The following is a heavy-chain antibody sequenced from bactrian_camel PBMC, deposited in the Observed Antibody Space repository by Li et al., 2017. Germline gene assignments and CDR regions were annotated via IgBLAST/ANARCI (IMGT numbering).Heavy chain of an antibody. CDR3: AADETTGLRGRCPRNLAPPLFGF. J-gene: IGHJ6*01. CDR2: IFTDGGDT. V-gene: IGHV3S1*01. D-gene: IGHD1*01. Sequence: HVQLVESGGGSVQAGGSLTLSCAVSGYTYSGYCMGWFRQAPGKEREGVAAIFTDGGDTKYSDSVEGRFTISQDNAKFTIFLQMDGLKPEDTAMYYCAADETTGLRGRCPRNLAPPLFGFWGQGTQVTVS. CDR1: GYTYSGYC.